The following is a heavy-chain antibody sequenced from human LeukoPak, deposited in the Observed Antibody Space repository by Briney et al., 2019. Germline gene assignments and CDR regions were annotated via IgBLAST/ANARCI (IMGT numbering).Heavy chain of an antibody. V-gene: IGHV1-2*02. CDR1: GYTFTGYY. D-gene: IGHD2-8*01. CDR2: MIPNSGGT. Sequence: ASVKVSCKASGYTFTGYYMHWVRQAPGQGLEWMGWMIPNSGGTHYAQKFQGRVTMTRDTSISSAYMELSSLTSDDTAVYYCARVWPCANGVCPDVFEYWGQGTLVTVSS. J-gene: IGHJ4*02. CDR3: ARVWPCANGVCPDVFEY.